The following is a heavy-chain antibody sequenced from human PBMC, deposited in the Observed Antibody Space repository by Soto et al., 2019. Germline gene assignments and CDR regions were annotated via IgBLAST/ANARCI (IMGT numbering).Heavy chain of an antibody. Sequence: QVQLMQSGTEVKKPGSSVKVSCKVSGGTFSRNAISWVRQAPGQGLEWMGGIIPILGTTTYAQKFQGRVTIVADESTSTVYMELSSLRFEDTAVYYCARDVRLDGRGYHQYWGQGTLVTVSS. D-gene: IGHD2-2*01. V-gene: IGHV1-69*12. CDR3: ARDVRLDGRGYHQY. CDR2: IIPILGTT. CDR1: GGTFSRNA. J-gene: IGHJ1*01.